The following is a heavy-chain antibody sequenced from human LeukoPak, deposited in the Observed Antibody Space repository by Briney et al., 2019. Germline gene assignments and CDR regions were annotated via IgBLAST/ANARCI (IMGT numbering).Heavy chain of an antibody. Sequence: SETLSLTCTVSGGSISSYYWSWIRQPPGKGLEWIGYISYSGSTNYNPSLKSRVTISVDTSKNQISLRLSSVTAADTAVYYCARYYYGSGSYYYFDYWGQGTLVTVSS. CDR3: ARYYYGSGSYYYFDY. V-gene: IGHV4-59*01. J-gene: IGHJ4*02. CDR1: GGSISSYY. CDR2: ISYSGST. D-gene: IGHD3-10*01.